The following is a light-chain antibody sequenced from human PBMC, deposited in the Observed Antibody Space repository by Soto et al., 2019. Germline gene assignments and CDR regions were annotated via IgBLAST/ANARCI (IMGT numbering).Light chain of an antibody. V-gene: IGLV4-69*01. CDR3: QTWGTGIVV. Sequence: QSVLTQSPSASASLGASVNLTCTLSSGHSSNAIAWHQQQPEKGPRYLMKLNSDGSHSKGDGIPDRFSGSSSGAERYLTISSLQSEDEADYYCQTWGTGIVVFGGGTQLPVL. CDR1: SGHSSNA. CDR2: LNSDGSH. J-gene: IGLJ2*01.